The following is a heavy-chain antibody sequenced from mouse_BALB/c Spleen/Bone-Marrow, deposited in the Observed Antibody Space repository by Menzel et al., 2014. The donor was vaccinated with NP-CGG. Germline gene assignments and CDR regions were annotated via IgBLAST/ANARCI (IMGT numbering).Heavy chain of an antibody. D-gene: IGHD1-2*01. Sequence: VHLQQSGAELVKPGASVKLSCTASGFTFRDTCMHWVNPSPEQSLEWIGSINTGNGNTNYDPNVQGRATISADTASNTAYLQRSSLTAEDTSVYYCARYRLGTYFDYWGQGTTLTVSS. CDR3: ARYRLGTYFDY. J-gene: IGHJ2*01. CDR2: INTGNGNT. CDR1: GFTFRDTC. V-gene: IGHV14-3*02.